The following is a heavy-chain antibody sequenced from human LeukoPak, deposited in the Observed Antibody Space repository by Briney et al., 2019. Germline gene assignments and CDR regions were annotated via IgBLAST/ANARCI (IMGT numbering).Heavy chain of an antibody. J-gene: IGHJ6*04. D-gene: IGHD3-9*01. CDR3: AKSDDILTGYPYGMDV. Sequence: GGSLRLSCAASGFTFNSYAMGWVRQAPGKGLEWVSAISGSSGNTYYADSVKGRFTISRDNSKNTLYLQMNSLRAEDTAVYYCAKSDDILTGYPYGMDVWGKGTTVTVSS. CDR1: GFTFNSYA. CDR2: ISGSSGNT. V-gene: IGHV3-23*01.